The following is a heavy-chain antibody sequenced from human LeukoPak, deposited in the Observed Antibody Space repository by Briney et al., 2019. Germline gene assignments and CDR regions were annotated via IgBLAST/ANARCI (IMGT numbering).Heavy chain of an antibody. CDR2: INPNSGGT. V-gene: IGHV1-2*02. D-gene: IGHD6-19*01. CDR1: GYPFTCYY. Sequence: ASVQVSFQASGYPFTCYYMHWVRRAPGQGLGWMGWINPNSGGTSYAQKFQGRVTMTRDTSISTAYMELSRLRSDDTAVYYCARLYSSGWPDYWGQGTLVTVSS. J-gene: IGHJ4*02. CDR3: ARLYSSGWPDY.